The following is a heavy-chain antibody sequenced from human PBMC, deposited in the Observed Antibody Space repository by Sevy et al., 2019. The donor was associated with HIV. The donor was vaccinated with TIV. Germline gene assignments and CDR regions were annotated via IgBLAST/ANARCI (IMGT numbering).Heavy chain of an antibody. CDR3: ARDRGSTVTTPGGY. V-gene: IGHV3-7*01. CDR2: IKQDGSEK. Sequence: GGSLRLSCAASGFTFSSYWMSWVRQVPGKGLEWVANIKQDGSEKYYVDSVKGRFTISRDNAKNSLYLQMNSLRVEDTAVYYCARDRGSTVTTPGGYWGQRTVVTVSS. D-gene: IGHD4-17*01. CDR1: GFTFSSYW. J-gene: IGHJ4*02.